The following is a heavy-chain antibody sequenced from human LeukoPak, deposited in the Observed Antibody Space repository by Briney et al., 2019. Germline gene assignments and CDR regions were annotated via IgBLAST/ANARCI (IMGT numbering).Heavy chain of an antibody. D-gene: IGHD6-19*01. V-gene: IGHV4-39*07. J-gene: IGHJ4*02. CDR3: ARGSSGWWGVGFDY. CDR1: GGSISSSSYY. Sequence: SETLSLTCTVSGGSISSSSYYWGWIRQPPGKGLEWSGSIYYSGSTYYNPSLKSRVTISVDTSKNQFSLKLSSVTAADTAVYYCARGSSGWWGVGFDYWGQGTLVTVSS. CDR2: IYYSGST.